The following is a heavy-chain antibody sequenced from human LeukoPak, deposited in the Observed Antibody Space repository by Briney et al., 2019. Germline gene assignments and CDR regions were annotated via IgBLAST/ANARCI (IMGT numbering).Heavy chain of an antibody. V-gene: IGHV4-59*01. J-gene: IGHJ3*02. CDR2: IYYSGST. D-gene: IGHD3-22*01. CDR1: GGSISSYY. CDR3: TRVFSSGYYAFDI. Sequence: PSETLSLTCTVSGGSISSYYWSWIRQPPGKGLEWIGYIYYSGSTNYNPSLKSRVTISVDTSENQFSLKLSSVTAADTAVYYCTRVFSSGYYAFDIWGQGTMVTVSS.